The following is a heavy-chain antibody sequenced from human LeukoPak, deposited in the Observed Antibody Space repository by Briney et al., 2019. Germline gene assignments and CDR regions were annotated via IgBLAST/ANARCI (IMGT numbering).Heavy chain of an antibody. CDR3: AGYDFWSGYYWDY. CDR2: IYYSGST. CDR1: GGSISSYY. J-gene: IGHJ4*02. Sequence: SETLSLTCTVSGGSISSYYWSWIRQPPGKGLEWIGYIYYSGSTNYNPSLKSRVNISVDTSKNQFSLKLSSVTAADTAVYYCAGYDFWSGYYWDYWGQGTLVTVSS. D-gene: IGHD3-3*01. V-gene: IGHV4-59*01.